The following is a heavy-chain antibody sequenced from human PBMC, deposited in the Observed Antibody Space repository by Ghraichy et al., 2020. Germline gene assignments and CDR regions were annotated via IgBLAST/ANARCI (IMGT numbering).Heavy chain of an antibody. CDR3: GRLGAFDY. J-gene: IGHJ4*02. V-gene: IGHV3-15*01. D-gene: IGHD3-9*01. CDR2: IKSKADGGTT. CDR1: GFTFNKAW. Sequence: GGSLRLSCTASGFTFNKAWVTGVRQAPGKGLEWIGRIKSKADGGTTDYGAPVKGRFTISRDDSKNTVYLQMNSLRTEDTAVYYCGRLGAFDYWGQGTLVTVSS.